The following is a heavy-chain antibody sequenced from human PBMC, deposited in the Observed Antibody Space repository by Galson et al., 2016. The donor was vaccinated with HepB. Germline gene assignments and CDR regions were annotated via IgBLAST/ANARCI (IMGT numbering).Heavy chain of an antibody. CDR3: AKGQGLIDY. CDR1: GFTFSSYA. V-gene: IGHV3-23*01. Sequence: SLRLSCAASGFTFSSYAMSWVRQAPGKGLEWASVISGSGGTTYYADSVKGRFTISRDNSKSTLYLQMNSLRVEDTALYYCAKGQGLIDYWGQGTLVTVSS. J-gene: IGHJ4*02. CDR2: ISGSGGTT.